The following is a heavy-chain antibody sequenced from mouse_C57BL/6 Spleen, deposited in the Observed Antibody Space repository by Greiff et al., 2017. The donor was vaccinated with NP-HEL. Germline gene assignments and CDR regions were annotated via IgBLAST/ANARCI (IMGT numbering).Heavy chain of an antibody. Sequence: VQLQQSGAELVRPGASVKLSCTASGFNIKDYYMHWVKQRPEQGLEWIGRLDPEDGDTEYAPKFQGKATMTADTSSNTAYLQLSSLTSADTAVYARTTPHYGSSALSVDNWGQGATRTVA. D-gene: IGHD1-1*01. CDR3: TTPHYGSSALSVDN. CDR1: GFNIKDYY. V-gene: IGHV14-1*01. CDR2: LDPEDGDT. J-gene: IGHJ2*01.